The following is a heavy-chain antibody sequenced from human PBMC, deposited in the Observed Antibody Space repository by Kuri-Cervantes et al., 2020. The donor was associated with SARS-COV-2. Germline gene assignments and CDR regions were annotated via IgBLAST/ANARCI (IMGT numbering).Heavy chain of an antibody. CDR3: ARNRRTGGYSFGFDL. CDR1: GYSFSDYS. J-gene: IGHJ4*02. CDR2: ISPNNGGT. D-gene: IGHD5-18*01. Sequence: ASVKVSCKTSGYSFSDYSVHWVRQAPEQGLEWMGWISPNNGGTNYAQKFQGRVTMTRDTSISTAYMELSRLRFDDTAVFYCARNRRTGGYSFGFDLWGQGTLVTVSS. V-gene: IGHV1-2*02.